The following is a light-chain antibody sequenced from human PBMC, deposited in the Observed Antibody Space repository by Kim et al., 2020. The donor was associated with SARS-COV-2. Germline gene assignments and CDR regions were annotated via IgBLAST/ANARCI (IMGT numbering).Light chain of an antibody. CDR2: GAS. V-gene: IGKV3-15*01. CDR1: QSVSSN. Sequence: EIVVTQSPATLSVSPGERATLSCRASQSVSSNLAWYQHKPGQAPRLLIYGASTRATGIPARFSGSGSGTEFTLTISSLQSEDFAVYYCQQYNNWPRTFGRGTKVDIK. CDR3: QQYNNWPRT. J-gene: IGKJ1*01.